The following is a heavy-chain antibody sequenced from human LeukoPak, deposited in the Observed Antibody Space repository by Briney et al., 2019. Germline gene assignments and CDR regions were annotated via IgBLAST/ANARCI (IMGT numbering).Heavy chain of an antibody. D-gene: IGHD3-22*01. CDR3: ARDVQADDSSGYYYAWYFDY. Sequence: ASVKVSFKASVYTFTSYYMHWVRQAPGHGLEWMGIINPSGGSTRYAQKFQGRVTMTRDTSTSTVYMELSSLRSEDTAVYYCARDVQADDSSGYYYAWYFDYWGQGTLVTVSS. CDR1: VYTFTSYY. J-gene: IGHJ4*02. V-gene: IGHV1-46*01. CDR2: INPSGGST.